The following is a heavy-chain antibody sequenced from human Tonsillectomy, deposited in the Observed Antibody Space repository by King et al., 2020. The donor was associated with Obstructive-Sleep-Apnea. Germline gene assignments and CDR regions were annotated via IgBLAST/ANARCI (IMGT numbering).Heavy chain of an antibody. J-gene: IGHJ4*02. CDR2: IYYSGST. CDR3: ARGPSLGEENDY. D-gene: IGHD2-21*01. V-gene: IGHV4-39*07. Sequence: MQLQESGPGLVKPSETLSLTCTVSGDSFSTSYYWTWIRQPPGKGLEWIGTIYYSGSTYYNPSLKSRVTISVDTSKNQFSLNLSSVTAADTAVFYCARGPSLGEENDYWGQGTLVTVSS. CDR1: GDSFSTSYY.